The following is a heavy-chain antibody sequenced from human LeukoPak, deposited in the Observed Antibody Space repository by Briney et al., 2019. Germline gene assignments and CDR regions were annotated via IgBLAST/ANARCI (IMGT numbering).Heavy chain of an antibody. CDR2: ISSSSSTI. J-gene: IGHJ4*02. Sequence: GGSLRLSCAASGFTFSSYSMNWVRQAPGKGLEWVSYISSSSSTIYYAVSVKGRFTISRDNAKNSLYPQMNSLRAEDTAVYYCARDSPYSSSWYYFDYWGQGTLVTVSS. CDR1: GFTFSSYS. CDR3: ARDSPYSSSWYYFDY. D-gene: IGHD6-13*01. V-gene: IGHV3-48*01.